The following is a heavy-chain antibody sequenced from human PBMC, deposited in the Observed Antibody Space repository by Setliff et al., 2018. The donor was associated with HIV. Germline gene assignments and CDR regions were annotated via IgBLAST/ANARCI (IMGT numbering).Heavy chain of an antibody. J-gene: IGHJ4*02. CDR2: INPDGSKK. V-gene: IGHV3-7*01. CDR3: AGWGFDYNY. Sequence: PGGSLRLSCAASGFIFSDYAMNWVRQAPGKGLEWVANINPDGSKKSYVDSVKGRFTISRDNAKNSVFLQMSSLRVDDTAVYYCAGWGFDYNYWGQGTLVTVSS. CDR1: GFIFSDYA. D-gene: IGHD4-4*01.